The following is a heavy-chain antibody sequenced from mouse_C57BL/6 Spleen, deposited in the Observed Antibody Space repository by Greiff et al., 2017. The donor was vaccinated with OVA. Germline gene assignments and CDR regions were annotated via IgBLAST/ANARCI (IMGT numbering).Heavy chain of an antibody. V-gene: IGHV1-62-2*01. CDR2: FYPGSGSI. CDR1: GYTFTEYT. D-gene: IGHD2-2*01. J-gene: IGHJ2*01. CDR3: ARHEDRGMVRRGYFDY. Sequence: VQVVESGAELVKPGASVKLSCKASGYTFTEYTIHWVKQRSGQGLEWIGWFYPGSGSIKYNEKFKDKATLTADKSSSTVYMELSRLTSEDSAVYFCARHEDRGMVRRGYFDYWGQGTTLTVSS.